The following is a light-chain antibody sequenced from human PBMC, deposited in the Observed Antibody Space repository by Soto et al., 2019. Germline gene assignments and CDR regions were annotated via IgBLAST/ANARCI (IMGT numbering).Light chain of an antibody. CDR1: QSVFNNH. J-gene: IGKJ1*01. CDR3: LQDINYPWT. V-gene: IGKV3-20*01. Sequence: EIVLTQSPGTLSLSPGERATLSCRASQSVFNNHIGWYQQKPGQAPRRLIFGASFRATGIPDRFSGSGSGTDFTLAISSLQPEDSATYYCLQDINYPWTFGQGTKVDIK. CDR2: GAS.